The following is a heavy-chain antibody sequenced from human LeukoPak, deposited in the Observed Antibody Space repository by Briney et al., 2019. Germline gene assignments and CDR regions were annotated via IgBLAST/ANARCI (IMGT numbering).Heavy chain of an antibody. CDR3: ASHPSDHYYYYGMDV. CDR2: INTNTGNP. CDR1: GYTFTSYA. Sequence: ASVNVSCKASGYTFTSYAMNWVRQAPGQGLEWMGWINTNTGNPTYAQGFTGRFVFSLDTSVSTAYLQISSLKAEDTAVYYCASHPSDHYYYYGMDVWGQGTTVTVSS. J-gene: IGHJ6*02. V-gene: IGHV7-4-1*02. D-gene: IGHD3-10*01.